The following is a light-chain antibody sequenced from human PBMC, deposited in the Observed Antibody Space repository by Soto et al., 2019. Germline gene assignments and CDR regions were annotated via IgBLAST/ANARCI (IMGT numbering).Light chain of an antibody. Sequence: QSALTQPASVSGSPGQSITISCTGTSSDVGGYNYVSWYQQRPGKAPKLMIYDVSNRPSGVSNRFSGSKSGNTASLTISGLQAEDEADYYCSSYTSSSPVVFGGGTKLTVL. V-gene: IGLV2-14*01. J-gene: IGLJ2*01. CDR2: DVS. CDR3: SSYTSSSPVV. CDR1: SSDVGGYNY.